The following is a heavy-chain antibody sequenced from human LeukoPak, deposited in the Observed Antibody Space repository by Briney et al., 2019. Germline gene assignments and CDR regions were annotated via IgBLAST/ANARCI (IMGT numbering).Heavy chain of an antibody. J-gene: IGHJ4*02. D-gene: IGHD2-2*01. CDR1: GFTFDDYA. CDR3: AKDSNIVVVPVAIDH. V-gene: IGHV3-9*01. Sequence: GGSLRLSCAASGFTFDDYAMHWVRQAPGKGLEWVSGISWNSGSIGYADSVKGRFTISRDNAKNSLYLQMNSLRAEDTALYYCAKDSNIVVVPVAIDHWGQGTLVNVSS. CDR2: ISWNSGSI.